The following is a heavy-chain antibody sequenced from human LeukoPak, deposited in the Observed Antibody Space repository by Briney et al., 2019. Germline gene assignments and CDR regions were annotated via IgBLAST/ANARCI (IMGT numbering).Heavy chain of an antibody. V-gene: IGHV4-61*01. J-gene: IGHJ5*02. CDR3: ARDTYYYGSGGYNNWFDP. CDR2: IYYSGST. Sequence: TSETLSLTCTVSGGSVSSGSYYWSWIRQPPGKGLEWIGYIYYSGSTNYNPSLKSRVTISVDTSKNQFSLKLSSVTAADTAVYYCARDTYYYGSGGYNNWFDPWGQGTLVTVSS. D-gene: IGHD3-10*01. CDR1: GGSVSSGSYY.